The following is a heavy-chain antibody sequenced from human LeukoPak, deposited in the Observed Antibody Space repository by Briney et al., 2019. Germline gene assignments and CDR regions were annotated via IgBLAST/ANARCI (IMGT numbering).Heavy chain of an antibody. D-gene: IGHD6-13*01. J-gene: IGHJ4*02. CDR2: ISYDGSNK. CDR1: GFTFSSYG. Sequence: GGSLRLSCAASGFTFSSYGMHWVRQAPGKGLEWVAVISYDGSNKYYADSVKGRFTISRDNSKNTLYLQMNSLRAEDTAVYYCAKGGIALDYWGQGTLVTVSS. V-gene: IGHV3-30*18. CDR3: AKGGIALDY.